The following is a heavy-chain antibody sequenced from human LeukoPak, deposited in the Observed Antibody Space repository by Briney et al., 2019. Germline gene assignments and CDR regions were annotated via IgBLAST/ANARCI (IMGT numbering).Heavy chain of an antibody. CDR3: ARQNCSGGYNFCASFDY. CDR1: GYSFTSYW. D-gene: IGHD5-24*01. Sequence: GESLKISCKGSGYSFTSYWIGWVRQMPGKGLEWMGIIYPGDSDTRYSPSFQGQVTISADKSISTAYLQWSSLKASDTAMYYCARQNCSGGYNFCASFDYWGQGTLVTVSS. CDR2: IYPGDSDT. J-gene: IGHJ4*02. V-gene: IGHV5-51*01.